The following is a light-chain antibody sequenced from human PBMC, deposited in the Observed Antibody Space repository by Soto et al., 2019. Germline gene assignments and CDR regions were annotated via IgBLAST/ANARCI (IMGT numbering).Light chain of an antibody. CDR1: QSISSW. V-gene: IGKV1-5*03. Sequence: DIQMTQSPSTLSASVGDRVTITCRASQSISSWLAWYQQKPGKAPNLLIYKASSLESGVPSRFSGSGSETEFTLTISSLQPDDFETYYCQQYYSYPRAFGQGTKVEIK. CDR3: QQYYSYPRA. CDR2: KAS. J-gene: IGKJ1*01.